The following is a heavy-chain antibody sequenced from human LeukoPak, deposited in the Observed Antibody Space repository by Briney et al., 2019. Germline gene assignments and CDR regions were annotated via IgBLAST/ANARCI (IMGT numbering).Heavy chain of an antibody. CDR2: ISYDGSNK. Sequence: GGSLRLSCAASGFTFSSYGMHWVRQAPGKGLEWVAVISYDGSNKYYADSVKGRFTISRDNSKNTLYLQMNSLRAEDTAVYYCAKGRGGHNQNYFDYWGQGTLVTVSS. D-gene: IGHD1-1*01. J-gene: IGHJ4*02. CDR1: GFTFSSYG. V-gene: IGHV3-30*18. CDR3: AKGRGGHNQNYFDY.